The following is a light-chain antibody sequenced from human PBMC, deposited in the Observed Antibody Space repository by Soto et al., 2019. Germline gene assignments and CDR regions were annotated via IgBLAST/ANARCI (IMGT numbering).Light chain of an antibody. J-gene: IGLJ1*01. Sequence: QSVLTQPASVSGSPGQSITISCTGTSSDIGAYEYVSWYQQHPGKAPKLLIYDVSNRPSGVSTRFSGSKSGNTASLTISGLQAEDEGDYYCTSYKTRRLYVFGSGTKVTVL. V-gene: IGLV2-14*03. CDR1: SSDIGAYEY. CDR2: DVS. CDR3: TSYKTRRLYV.